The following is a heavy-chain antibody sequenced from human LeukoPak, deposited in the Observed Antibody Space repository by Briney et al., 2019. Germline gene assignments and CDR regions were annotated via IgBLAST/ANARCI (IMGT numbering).Heavy chain of an antibody. CDR2: ISSSGSTI. D-gene: IGHD6-19*01. CDR1: GFTFSSYE. V-gene: IGHV3-48*03. J-gene: IGHJ4*02. CDR3: AKWVAVAADTRDYFDY. Sequence: PGGSLRLSCAASGFTFSSYEMNWVRQAPGKGLEWVSYISSSGSTIYYADSVKGRFTISRDNAKNSLYLQMNSLRAEDTAIYYCAKWVAVAADTRDYFDYWGQGTLVTVSS.